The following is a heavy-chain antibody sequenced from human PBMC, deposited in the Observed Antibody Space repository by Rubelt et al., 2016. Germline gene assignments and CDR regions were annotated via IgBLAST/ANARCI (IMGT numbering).Heavy chain of an antibody. V-gene: IGHV4-38-2*02. J-gene: IGHJ5*02. D-gene: IGHD3-3*01. CDR3: ASADYDFWSGSDRNWFDP. CDR2: IYHSGST. CDR1: GYSISSGYY. Sequence: QVQLQESGPGLVKPSETLSLTCTVSGYSISSGYYWGWIRQPPGKGLEWIGSIYHSGSTYYNPSLKSRVTRSVATSKNQFSLKLSSVTAADTAVYYCASADYDFWSGSDRNWFDPWGQGTLVTVSS.